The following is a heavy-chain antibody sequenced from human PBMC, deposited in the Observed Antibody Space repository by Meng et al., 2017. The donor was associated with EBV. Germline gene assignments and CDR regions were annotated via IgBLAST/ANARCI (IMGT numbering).Heavy chain of an antibody. V-gene: IGHV1-3*01. J-gene: IGHJ5*02. Sequence: QVQDVPSGAEVKKPGASVKVSCKASGYTFTSYAMHWVRQAPGQRLEWMGWINAGNGNTKYSQKFQGRVTITRDTSASTAYMELSSLRSEDTAVYYCARRGGVADWFDPWGQGTLVTVSS. D-gene: IGHD2-15*01. CDR2: INAGNGNT. CDR3: ARRGGVADWFDP. CDR1: GYTFTSYA.